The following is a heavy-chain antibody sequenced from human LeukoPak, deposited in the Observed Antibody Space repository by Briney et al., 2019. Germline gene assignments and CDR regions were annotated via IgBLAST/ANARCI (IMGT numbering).Heavy chain of an antibody. D-gene: IGHD2-15*01. CDR3: ARGPNRWWVVSRNWGMDV. CDR2: ISWDESTT. J-gene: IGHJ6*02. Sequence: GGSLRLSCAASGLSIGDNSMHWVRQAPGKGLEWVSLISWDESTTYYSDSVKGRSTVSRDSSKNSLYLQMNSLRTEDTALYYCARGPNRWWVVSRNWGMDVWGQGTTVTVSS. CDR1: GLSIGDNS. V-gene: IGHV3-43*01.